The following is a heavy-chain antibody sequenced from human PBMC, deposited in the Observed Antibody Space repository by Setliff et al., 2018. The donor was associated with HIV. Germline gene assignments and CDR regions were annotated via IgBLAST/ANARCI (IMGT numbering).Heavy chain of an antibody. Sequence: ASVKVSCKTSGYTFTNYYMHWMRQAPGQGLEWMGVVNTVGGGASYAQKFLGRLTVTRDTSTSTVYMELSSLRSEDTAVYYCAREGQVVVTAKGFDYWGLGTLVTVTS. V-gene: IGHV1-46*01. CDR2: VNTVGGGA. CDR1: GYTFTNYY. D-gene: IGHD2-15*01. CDR3: AREGQVVVTAKGFDY. J-gene: IGHJ4*02.